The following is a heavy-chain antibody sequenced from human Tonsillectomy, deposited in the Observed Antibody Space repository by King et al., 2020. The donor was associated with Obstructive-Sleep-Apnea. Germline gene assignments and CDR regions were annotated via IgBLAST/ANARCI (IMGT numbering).Heavy chain of an antibody. D-gene: IGHD5-12*01. Sequence: VQLVQSGAGVKKPGSSVKVSCKASGGTFSTYAISWVRQAPGQGLEWMGGIIPIFGTTNYAQKFQGRVTITADESTSTAYMELSSLRSEDTAVYYCASAPSGYSTYEPLYYWGQGTLVTVSS. V-gene: IGHV1-69*01. CDR1: GGTFSTYA. CDR2: IIPIFGTT. CDR3: ASAPSGYSTYEPLYY. J-gene: IGHJ4*02.